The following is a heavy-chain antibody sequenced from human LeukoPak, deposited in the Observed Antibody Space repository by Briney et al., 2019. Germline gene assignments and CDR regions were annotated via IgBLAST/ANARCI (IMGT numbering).Heavy chain of an antibody. CDR3: ARDGGVVPAPFDP. D-gene: IGHD2-2*01. J-gene: IGHJ5*02. V-gene: IGHV3-21*01. Sequence: GGSLRLSCAASGFTFSSYSMNWVRQAPGKGLEWVSSISSSSYIYYADSVKGRFTISRDNAKNSLYLQMNSLRAEDTAVYYCARDGGVVPAPFDPWGQGTLVTVSS. CDR1: GFTFSSYS. CDR2: ISSSSYI.